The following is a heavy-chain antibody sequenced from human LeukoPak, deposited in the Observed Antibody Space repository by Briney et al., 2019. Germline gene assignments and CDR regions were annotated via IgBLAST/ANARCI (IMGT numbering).Heavy chain of an antibody. CDR3: ARGSGGIYYGGIDY. J-gene: IGHJ4*02. CDR1: GGSISSDGYS. D-gene: IGHD1-26*01. CDR2: IYHSGST. Sequence: SQTLSLTCAVSGGSISSDGYSWSWIRQPPGKGLEWIVYIYHSGSTYYNPSLKSRATISVDRSKNQFSLNLSSATAADTAVYYCARGSGGIYYGGIDYWGQGTLVIVSS. V-gene: IGHV4-30-2*01.